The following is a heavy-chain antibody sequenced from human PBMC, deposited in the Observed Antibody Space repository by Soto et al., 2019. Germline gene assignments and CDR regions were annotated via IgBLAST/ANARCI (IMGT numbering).Heavy chain of an antibody. V-gene: IGHV4-31*03. CDR2: MFYRGRT. D-gene: IGHD6-13*01. J-gene: IGHJ5*02. CDR1: GGSISSGNYY. CDR3: ARVFSDSSSFFDP. Sequence: QVQLQESGPGLAKPSQTLSLTCTVSGGSISSGNYYWSWIRQHPVKGLEWFGYMFYRGRTYYNPSLKMRVTIAVDTSKNQFSLKLSSVTAADTAVYYGARVFSDSSSFFDPWGQGILVTVAS.